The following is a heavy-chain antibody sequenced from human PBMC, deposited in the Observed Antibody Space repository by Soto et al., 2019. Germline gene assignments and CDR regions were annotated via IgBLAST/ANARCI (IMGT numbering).Heavy chain of an antibody. CDR1: GFTFSSYA. J-gene: IGHJ4*02. V-gene: IGHV3-23*01. D-gene: IGHD5-18*01. Sequence: PVGSLRLSCAASGFTFSSYAITWVRQAPGKGLEWVSVISGSGGSIYYADSVKGRFTISRDNSKNTLYLQMNSLRAEDTAVYYCAKDKSPGYSYGAVFDYWGQGTPVTVSS. CDR2: ISGSGGSI. CDR3: AKDKSPGYSYGAVFDY.